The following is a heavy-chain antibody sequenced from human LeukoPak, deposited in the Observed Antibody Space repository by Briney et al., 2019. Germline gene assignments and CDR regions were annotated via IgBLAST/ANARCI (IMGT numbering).Heavy chain of an antibody. CDR2: NNADGSTA. V-gene: IGHV3-74*01. CDR1: GFTFGNSW. CDR3: VVVVEPPDSDGFDV. D-gene: IGHD1-14*01. J-gene: IGHJ3*01. Sequence: GGSLRLSCAASGFTFGNSWVHWVRQAPGKGLVWVSLNNADGSTATYADSVKGRFTISRDNARNTLYLQMNSLTIEDTAVYYCVVVVEPPDSDGFDVWGQGTMITVSS.